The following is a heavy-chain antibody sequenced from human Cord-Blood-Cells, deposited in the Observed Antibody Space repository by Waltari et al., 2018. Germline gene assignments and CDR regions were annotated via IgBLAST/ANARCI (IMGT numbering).Heavy chain of an antibody. CDR1: GYTFTSYD. CDR2: MNPNSGNT. D-gene: IGHD6-13*01. J-gene: IGHJ4*02. Sequence: QVQLVQSGAEVKKPGASVKVSCKASGYTFTSYDINWVRQATGHGLEWMGWMNPNSGNTGYAQKVQGRVTMTRNTSISTAYMELSSLRSEDTAVYYCARGNRDSSSWYRRFLPDYWGQGTLVTVSS. CDR3: ARGNRDSSSWYRRFLPDY. V-gene: IGHV1-8*01.